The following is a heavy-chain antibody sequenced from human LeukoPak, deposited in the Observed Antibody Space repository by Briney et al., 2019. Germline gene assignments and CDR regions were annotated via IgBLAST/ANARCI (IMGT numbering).Heavy chain of an antibody. CDR2: ISYDGSNK. Sequence: PGGSLRLSCAASGFTFSSYGMHWVRQAPGKGLEWVAVISYDGSNKYYADSVKGRLTISRDNSKNTLYLQMNSLRAEDTAVYYCAKDQGEQWLALSYYWGQGTLVTVSS. CDR1: GFTFSSYG. V-gene: IGHV3-30*18. D-gene: IGHD6-19*01. J-gene: IGHJ4*02. CDR3: AKDQGEQWLALSYY.